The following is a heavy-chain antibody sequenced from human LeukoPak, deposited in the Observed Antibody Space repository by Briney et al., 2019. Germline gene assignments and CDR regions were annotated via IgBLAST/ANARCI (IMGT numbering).Heavy chain of an antibody. CDR3: ARGDSDSSGYSRGYFHH. D-gene: IGHD3-22*01. J-gene: IGHJ1*01. Sequence: PSETLSLTCTVSGVSISSGSYFWSWIRQPAGKGLEWVGRVYASGSTDYNPSLKSRVTISMDTSKNQFSLKLTSVTASDTAVYFCARGDSDSSGYSRGYFHHWGQGTLVTVSS. CDR2: VYASGST. CDR1: GVSISSGSYF. V-gene: IGHV4-61*02.